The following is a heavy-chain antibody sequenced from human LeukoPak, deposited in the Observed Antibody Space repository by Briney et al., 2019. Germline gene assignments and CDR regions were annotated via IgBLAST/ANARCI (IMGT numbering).Heavy chain of an antibody. V-gene: IGHV1-18*01. CDR1: GYTFTSYG. D-gene: IGHD3-10*01. CDR3: ARDREYYYGSGTYLDAFDI. CDR2: ISAYNGNT. Sequence: ASVKVSCKASGYTFTSYGVSWVRQAPGQGLEWMGWISAYNGNTNYAQKLQGRVTMTTDTSTSTAYMELRSLRSDDTAVYYCARDREYYYGSGTYLDAFDIWGQGTMVTVSS. J-gene: IGHJ3*02.